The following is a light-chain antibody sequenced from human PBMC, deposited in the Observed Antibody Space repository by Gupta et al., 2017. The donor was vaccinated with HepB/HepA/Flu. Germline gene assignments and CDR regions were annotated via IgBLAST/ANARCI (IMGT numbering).Light chain of an antibody. J-gene: IGKJ2*01. V-gene: IGKV4-1*01. CDR1: QSVLYSSNNKNY. Sequence: DIVMTQSPDSLAVSLGERATINCKSSQSVLYSSNNKNYLAWYQQKPGQPPKLLIYWASTRESGVPDRFSGSGSGTDFTLTISSLHAEDVAVYYCQQDDGTRYTLGQGTKMEIK. CDR2: WAS. CDR3: QQDDGTRYT.